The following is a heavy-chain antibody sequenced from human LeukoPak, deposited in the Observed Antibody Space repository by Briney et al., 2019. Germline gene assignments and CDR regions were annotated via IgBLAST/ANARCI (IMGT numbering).Heavy chain of an antibody. V-gene: IGHV1-69*04. Sequence: ASVKVSCKASGGTFSSYAISWVRQAPGQGLEWMGRIIPILGIANYAQKFQGRVTITADKSTSTAYMELSSLRSEDTAVYYCARAYIVVVVAHSEKCFDPWGQGTLVTVSS. CDR3: ARAYIVVVVAHSEKCFDP. D-gene: IGHD2-15*01. J-gene: IGHJ5*02. CDR2: IIPILGIA. CDR1: GGTFSSYA.